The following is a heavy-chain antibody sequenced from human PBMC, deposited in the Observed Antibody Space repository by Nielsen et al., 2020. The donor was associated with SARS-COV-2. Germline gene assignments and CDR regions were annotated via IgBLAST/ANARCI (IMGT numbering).Heavy chain of an antibody. J-gene: IGHJ4*02. V-gene: IGHV4-30-4*01. D-gene: IGHD2-2*01. CDR2: IYYSGST. CDR3: ARPVVPAARVPFDY. CDR1: GGSISSGDYY. Sequence: SETLSLTCTVSGGSISSGDYYWSWIRQPPGKGLEWIGYIYYSGSTYYNPSLKSRVSISVDTSKNQFSLKLSSVTAADTAVFYCARPVVPAARVPFDYWGQGTLVTVSS.